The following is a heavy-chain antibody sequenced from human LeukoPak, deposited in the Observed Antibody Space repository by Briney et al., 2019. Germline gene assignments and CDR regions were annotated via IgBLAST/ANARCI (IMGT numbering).Heavy chain of an antibody. D-gene: IGHD3-22*01. CDR2: IYTSGNT. Sequence: SETLSLTCTVSGGSNSSYYWSWLRQPPGKGLEWIGYIYTSGNTNYNPSLKCRVTISVDTSKNQFSLKLSSVTAADTAVYYCARPSGYYSLGAFDIWGQGTMVTVSS. CDR1: GGSNSSYY. CDR3: ARPSGYYSLGAFDI. J-gene: IGHJ3*02. V-gene: IGHV4-4*09.